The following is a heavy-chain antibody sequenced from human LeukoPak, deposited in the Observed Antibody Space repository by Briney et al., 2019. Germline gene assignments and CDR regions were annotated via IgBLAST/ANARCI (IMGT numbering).Heavy chain of an antibody. CDR3: AKDSMIVVVTPFDY. V-gene: IGHV3-23*01. J-gene: IGHJ4*02. CDR2: ISGSGSST. Sequence: GGSLRLSCAASGFTFSSYAMSWVRQAPGKGLEWVSAISGSGSSTYYADSVKGRFTISRDNSKNTLYLQMNSLRAEDTAVYYCAKDSMIVVVTPFDYWGQGTLVTVSS. D-gene: IGHD3-22*01. CDR1: GFTFSSYA.